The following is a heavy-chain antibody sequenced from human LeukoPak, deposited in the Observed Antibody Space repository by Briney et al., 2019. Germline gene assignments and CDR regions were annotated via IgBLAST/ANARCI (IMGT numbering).Heavy chain of an antibody. CDR1: GFTFSSYV. D-gene: IGHD5-24*01. J-gene: IGHJ4*02. Sequence: GGSLRLSCAASGFTFSSYVMNWVRQAPGKGLEWVSGISDSGGGTYYADSVKGRFTISRDNAKNSLYLQMNSLRAEDTAVYYCARDGYIPYWGQGTLVTVSS. CDR2: ISDSGGGT. CDR3: ARDGYIPY. V-gene: IGHV3-21*01.